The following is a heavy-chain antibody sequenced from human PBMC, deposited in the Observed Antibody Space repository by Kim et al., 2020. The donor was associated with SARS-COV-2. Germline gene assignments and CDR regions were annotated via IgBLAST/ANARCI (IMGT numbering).Heavy chain of an antibody. CDR2: GET. Sequence: GETIYAQKFQGRVTMTEDTSTDTAYMELSSLRSEDTAVYYCATGLERWDYWGQGTLVTVSS. V-gene: IGHV1-24*01. D-gene: IGHD1-1*01. J-gene: IGHJ4*02. CDR3: ATGLERWDY.